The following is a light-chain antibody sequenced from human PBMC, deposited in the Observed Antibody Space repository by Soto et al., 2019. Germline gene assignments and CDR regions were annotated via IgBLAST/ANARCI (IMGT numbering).Light chain of an antibody. CDR3: QTWGTGIVL. CDR1: SGHSSYA. V-gene: IGLV4-69*01. CDR2: LNSDGSH. J-gene: IGLJ2*01. Sequence: QLVLTQSPSASASLGASVKLTCTLSSGHSSYAISWHQQQPQKGPRYLMKLNSDGSHSKGDGIPDRFSGSSSGAERYLTISSLHSEDEADYYCQTWGTGIVLFGGGTKLTVL.